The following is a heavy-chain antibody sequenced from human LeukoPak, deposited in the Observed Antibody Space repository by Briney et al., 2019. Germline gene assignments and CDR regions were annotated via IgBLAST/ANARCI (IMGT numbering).Heavy chain of an antibody. V-gene: IGHV3-9*01. Sequence: GRSLGLSCAASGFTFDDYAMHWVRQAPGKGLEWVSGISWNSGSIDYADSVKGRFTISRDNAKNSLYLQMNTLRPEDTAFYYCAKGTGRYWTFLDYWGQGTLVTVSS. CDR2: ISWNSGSI. J-gene: IGHJ4*02. CDR3: AKGTGRYWTFLDY. D-gene: IGHD1-26*01. CDR1: GFTFDDYA.